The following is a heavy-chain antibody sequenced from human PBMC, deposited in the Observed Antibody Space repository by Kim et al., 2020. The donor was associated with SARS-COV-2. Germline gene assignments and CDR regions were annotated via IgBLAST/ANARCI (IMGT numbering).Heavy chain of an antibody. Sequence: GGSLRLSCAASGFTVSSKYMSWVRQAPGKGLEWVSVIYSGGSTNYADSVKGRFTISRHNSKNTLYYQMNSQRAEDTAVYYCAREGTNYYYYGMDVWGQGTTVTVSS. CDR3: AREGTNYYYYGMDV. J-gene: IGHJ6*02. V-gene: IGHV3-53*04. CDR2: IYSGGST. D-gene: IGHD1-1*01. CDR1: GFTVSSKY.